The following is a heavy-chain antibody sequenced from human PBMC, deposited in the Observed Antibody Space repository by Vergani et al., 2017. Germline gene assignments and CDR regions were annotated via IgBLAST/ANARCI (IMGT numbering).Heavy chain of an antibody. D-gene: IGHD3-10*01. CDR2: ISYDGSNK. CDR3: AKDGSVLLWFGAMDV. V-gene: IGHV3-30*18. CDR1: GFTFSSYG. Sequence: VQLVESGGGLVKPGGSLRLSCAASGFTFSSYGMHWVRQAPGKGLEWVAVISYDGSNKYYADSVKGRFTISRDNSKNTLYLQMNSLRAEDTAVYYCAKDGSVLLWFGAMDVWGQGTTVTVS. J-gene: IGHJ6*02.